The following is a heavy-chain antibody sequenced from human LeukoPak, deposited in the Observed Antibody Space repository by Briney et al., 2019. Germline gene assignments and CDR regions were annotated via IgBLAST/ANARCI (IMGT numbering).Heavy chain of an antibody. V-gene: IGHV1-2*02. J-gene: IGHJ3*02. CDR3: ARDSDYYSSSSEGAFDI. D-gene: IGHD6-6*01. CDR2: INPNSGGT. CDR1: GYTFTGYY. Sequence: ASVKVSCKASGYTFTGYYMHWVRQAPGQGLEWMGWINPNSGGTNYAQKFQGRVTMTRDTSISTAYMELSRLRSDDTAVYYCARDSDYYSSSSEGAFDIWGQGTMVTVSS.